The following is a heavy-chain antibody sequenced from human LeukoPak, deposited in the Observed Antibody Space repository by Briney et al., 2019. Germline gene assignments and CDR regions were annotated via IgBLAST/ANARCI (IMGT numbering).Heavy chain of an antibody. CDR2: INPGGGST. CDR1: GYTFTSYY. J-gene: IGHJ4*02. V-gene: IGHV1-46*01. Sequence: VASVKVSCKASGYTFTSYYMHWVRQAPGQGLEWMGIINPGGGSTSYAQKFQGRVTMTRDMSTSTVYMELSSLRSEDTAVYYCARDWKYYYDSSGYYYRFGFDYWGQGTLVTVSS. D-gene: IGHD3-22*01. CDR3: ARDWKYYYDSSGYYYRFGFDY.